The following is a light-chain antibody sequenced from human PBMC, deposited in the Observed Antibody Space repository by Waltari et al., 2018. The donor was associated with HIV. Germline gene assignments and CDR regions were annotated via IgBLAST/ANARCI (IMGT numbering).Light chain of an antibody. CDR1: QSIRSY. CDR3: QQSYSTPLT. Sequence: DIQMTQSPSCLSASVGDRVTITCRSRQSIRSYLNWYQQIPWKAPKRLIYSASSLQSGVPSRFSGSGAGTDFTLTISSRQPEDFATYYGQQSYSTPLTFAGGTNVEIK. CDR2: SAS. V-gene: IGKV1-39*01. J-gene: IGKJ4*01.